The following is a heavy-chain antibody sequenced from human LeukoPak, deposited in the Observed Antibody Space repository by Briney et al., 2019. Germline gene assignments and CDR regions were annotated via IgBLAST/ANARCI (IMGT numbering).Heavy chain of an antibody. CDR2: ISAYNGNT. V-gene: IGHV1-18*01. Sequence: ASVKVSCKASGYTFTNYGIAWVRQAPGQGLEWMGWISAYNGNTNYAQNLQGRVTMTIDTSTSTAYMELRSLRSDDTAVYYCARGLYDYYFDYWGQGTLVTVSS. D-gene: IGHD3-3*01. CDR1: GYTFTNYG. CDR3: ARGLYDYYFDY. J-gene: IGHJ4*02.